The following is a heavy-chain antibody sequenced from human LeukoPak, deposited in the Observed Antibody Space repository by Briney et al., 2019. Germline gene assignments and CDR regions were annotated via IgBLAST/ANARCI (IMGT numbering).Heavy chain of an antibody. CDR1: GGSFSGYY. V-gene: IGHV4-34*01. CDR2: INHSGST. J-gene: IGHJ4*02. CDR3: ARLAFTDHPYYFDY. Sequence: SETLSLTCAVYGGSFSGYYWSWIRQPPGKGLEWIGEINHSGSTNYNPSLKSRVTISVDTSKNQFSLKLSSVTAADTAVYYCARLAFTDHPYYFDYWGQGTLVTVSS.